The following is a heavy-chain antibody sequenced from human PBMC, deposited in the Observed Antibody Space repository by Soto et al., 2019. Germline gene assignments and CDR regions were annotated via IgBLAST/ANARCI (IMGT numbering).Heavy chain of an antibody. CDR1: GFTFSSYS. CDR2: ISSSSSTI. J-gene: IGHJ6*02. CDR3: ARVVVPAAIWGASYYGMDV. V-gene: IGHV3-48*02. Sequence: QPGGSLRLSXAASGFTFSSYSMNWVRQAPGKGLEWVSYISSSSSTIYYADSVKGRFTISRDNAKNSLYLQMNSLRDEDTAVYYCARVVVPAAIWGASYYGMDVWGQGTTVTVSS. D-gene: IGHD2-2*02.